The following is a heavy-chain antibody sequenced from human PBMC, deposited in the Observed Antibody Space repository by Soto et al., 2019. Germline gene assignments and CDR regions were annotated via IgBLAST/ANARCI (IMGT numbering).Heavy chain of an antibody. CDR2: ISPKSGGT. CDR1: GYTFIDYS. J-gene: IGHJ4*02. CDR3: ARPPGYISDWYSFDL. D-gene: IGHD6-19*01. V-gene: IGHV1-2*02. Sequence: QVQLVQSGAEVKKPGASVKVSCEASGYTFIDYSMHWVRQAPGQGFEWMGRISPKSGGTNYAQKFQGRVTMTWDTSLNTAYIQLSSLMSEDTAVYYCARPPGYISDWYSFDLWGQGTLVTVSS.